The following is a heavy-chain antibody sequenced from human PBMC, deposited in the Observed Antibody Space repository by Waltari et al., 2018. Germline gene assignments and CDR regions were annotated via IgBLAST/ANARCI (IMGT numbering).Heavy chain of an antibody. D-gene: IGHD6-19*01. J-gene: IGHJ4*02. Sequence: EVQLLESGGGLVQPGGSLRLSCAASGFTFSSYAMSGVRPAPGKGLAWVSAIGGSGGGSYYADSVKGRFTISRDDSKNTLHLQMISLRAEDSAMYYCAKESGSGWRNYFNFWGQGTLVTVSS. V-gene: IGHV3-23*01. CDR1: GFTFSSYA. CDR2: IGGSGGGS. CDR3: AKESGSGWRNYFNF.